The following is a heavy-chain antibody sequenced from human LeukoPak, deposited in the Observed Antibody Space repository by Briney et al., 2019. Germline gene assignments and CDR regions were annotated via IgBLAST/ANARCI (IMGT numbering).Heavy chain of an antibody. D-gene: IGHD5-24*01. CDR1: GGSISSYY. CDR2: IYYSGST. Sequence: SETLSLTCTVSGGSISSYYWSWIRQPPGKGLERIGYIYYSGSTNYNPSLKSRVTISVDTSKNEFFLKLSSVSAADTAVYYCARATGDGYNQFDYWGQGTLVTVSS. CDR3: ARATGDGYNQFDY. J-gene: IGHJ4*02. V-gene: IGHV4-59*01.